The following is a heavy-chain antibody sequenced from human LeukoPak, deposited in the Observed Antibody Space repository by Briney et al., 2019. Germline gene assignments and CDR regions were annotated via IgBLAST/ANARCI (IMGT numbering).Heavy chain of an antibody. Sequence: GGSLRLSCAASGFTFSSYSMNWVRQAPGKGLEWVSYISSSGSTIYYADSVKGRFTISRDNAKNSLYLQMNSLRAEDTAVYYYAELGITMIGGVWGKGTTVTISS. CDR1: GFTFSSYS. V-gene: IGHV3-48*04. CDR3: AELGITMIGGV. D-gene: IGHD3-10*02. J-gene: IGHJ6*04. CDR2: ISSSGSTI.